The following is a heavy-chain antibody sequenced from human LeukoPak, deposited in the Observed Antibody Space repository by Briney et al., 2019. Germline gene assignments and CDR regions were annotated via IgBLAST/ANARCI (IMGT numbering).Heavy chain of an antibody. CDR1: GGSISGSSYY. V-gene: IGHV4-39*01. J-gene: IGHJ4*02. D-gene: IGHD6-19*01. Sequence: SETLSLTCTVSGGSISGSSYYWGWIRQPPGKGLEWIGSIYYSGSTYYNPSLKSRVTISVDTSKNQFSLKLSSVTAADTAVYYCARGGVVAGESGVDYWGQGTLVTVSS. CDR3: ARGGVVAGESGVDY. CDR2: IYYSGST.